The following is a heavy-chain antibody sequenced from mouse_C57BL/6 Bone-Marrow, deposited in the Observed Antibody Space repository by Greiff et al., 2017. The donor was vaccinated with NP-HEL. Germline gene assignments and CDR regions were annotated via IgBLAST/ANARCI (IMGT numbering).Heavy chain of an antibody. CDR2: ISYDGSN. CDR1: GYSITSGYY. Sequence: EVKLQESGPGLVKPSQSLSLTCSVTGYSITSGYYWNWIRQFPGNKLEWMGYISYDGSNNYNPSLKNRISITRDTSKNQFFLKLNSVTTEDTATYYCARAGIYDGYHYAMDYWGQGTSVTVSS. D-gene: IGHD2-3*01. J-gene: IGHJ4*01. V-gene: IGHV3-6*01. CDR3: ARAGIYDGYHYAMDY.